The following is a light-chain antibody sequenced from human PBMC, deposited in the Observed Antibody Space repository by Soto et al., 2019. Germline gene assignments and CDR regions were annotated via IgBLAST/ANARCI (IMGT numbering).Light chain of an antibody. J-gene: IGLJ1*01. CDR3: SSYTTSNTRQIV. CDR1: SSDVGGYNY. Sequence: QSALTQPASVSGSPGQSIPISCTGTSSDVGGYNYVSWYQHHPGKAPKLIIYDVTNRPSGVSNPFSGSKSGNTASLTISGLQPEDEPDYYCSSYTTSNTRQIVFGTRTKVTVL. V-gene: IGLV2-14*03. CDR2: DVT.